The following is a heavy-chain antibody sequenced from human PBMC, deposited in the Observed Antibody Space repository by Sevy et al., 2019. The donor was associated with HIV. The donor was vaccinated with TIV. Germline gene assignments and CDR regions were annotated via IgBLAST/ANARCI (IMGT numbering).Heavy chain of an antibody. CDR1: GFTFSDYY. CDR3: ARDRRNYGGQYFDY. V-gene: IGHV3-11*06. D-gene: IGHD4-17*01. J-gene: IGHJ4*02. Sequence: GGSLRLSCAASGFTFSDYYMSWVSQAPGKGLEWISDISSGSSHTNDADSVKGRFTISRDNAKNSLYLEMNSLRVEDTAVYYCARDRRNYGGQYFDYWGQGTLVTVSS. CDR2: ISSGSSHT.